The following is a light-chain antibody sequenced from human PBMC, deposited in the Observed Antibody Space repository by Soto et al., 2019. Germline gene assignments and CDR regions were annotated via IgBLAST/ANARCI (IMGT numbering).Light chain of an antibody. V-gene: IGKV4-1*01. J-gene: IGKJ2*01. Sequence: DIVMTQSPDSLAVSLGERATINCKSSQSVLYSSNNKNYLVWYQQKSGQPPKLLISWASTRESGVPDRFSGGGSGTDVTLTISSLQAEDVAVYYCQQYYSLPYTFGQGTKLEIK. CDR2: WAS. CDR1: QSVLYSSNNKNY. CDR3: QQYYSLPYT.